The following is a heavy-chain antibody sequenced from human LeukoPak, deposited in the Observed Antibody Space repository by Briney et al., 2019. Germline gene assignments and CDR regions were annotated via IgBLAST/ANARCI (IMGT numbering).Heavy chain of an antibody. Sequence: SQTLSLTCTVSGGSISSGSYYWSWIRQPAGKGLEWIGRIYTSGSTNYNPSLKSRVTISVDTSKNQFSLKLSSVTAADTAVYYCARVRGSSWYAYFDYWGQGTLVTVSS. CDR2: IYTSGST. CDR3: ARVRGSSWYAYFDY. V-gene: IGHV4-61*02. J-gene: IGHJ4*02. CDR1: GGSISSGSYY. D-gene: IGHD6-13*01.